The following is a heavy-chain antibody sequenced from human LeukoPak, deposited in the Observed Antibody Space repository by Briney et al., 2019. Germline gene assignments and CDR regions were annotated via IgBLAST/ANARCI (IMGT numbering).Heavy chain of an antibody. J-gene: IGHJ4*02. D-gene: IGHD5-12*01. CDR2: ISSSSSTI. V-gene: IGHV3-48*04. CDR1: GFTFSSYS. CDR3: ASRCGYSGYDCVDY. Sequence: GGSLRLSCVASGFTFSSYSMNWVRQAPGKGLEWVSYISSSSSTIYYADSVKGRFTISRDNAKNSLYLQMNSLRAEDTAVYYCASRCGYSGYDCVDYWGQGTLVTVSS.